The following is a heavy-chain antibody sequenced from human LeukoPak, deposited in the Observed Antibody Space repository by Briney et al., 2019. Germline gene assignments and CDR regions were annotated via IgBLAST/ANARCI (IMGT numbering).Heavy chain of an antibody. Sequence: SETLSLTCTVSGGSISSSYWSWIRQPPGKGLEWIGYIYYSGSTNYNPSLKSRLTISVDTSKNQFSLKLSSVTAADTAMYYCARRANYYDSSGYYYYYYYMDVWGKGTTVTISS. V-gene: IGHV4-59*12. J-gene: IGHJ6*03. CDR1: GGSISSSY. D-gene: IGHD3-22*01. CDR3: ARRANYYDSSGYYYYYYYMDV. CDR2: IYYSGST.